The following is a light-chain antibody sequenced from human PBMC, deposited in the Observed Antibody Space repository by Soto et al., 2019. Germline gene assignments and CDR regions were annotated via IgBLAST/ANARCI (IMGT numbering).Light chain of an antibody. V-gene: IGKV1-9*01. CDR3: QQLNFYPLT. J-gene: IGKJ1*01. CDR1: QGISDY. Sequence: DVQLSQSPCSPSASVGDRVTITCGASQGISDYLAWYQRKPVRAPKLLIYAASTLQSGVPSRFSGSGSGTDFTLTISGLQPDDFATQYCQQLNFYPLTFGQGTKVDIK. CDR2: AAS.